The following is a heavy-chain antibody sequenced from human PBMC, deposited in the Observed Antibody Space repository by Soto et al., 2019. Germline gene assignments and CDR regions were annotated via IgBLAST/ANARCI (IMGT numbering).Heavy chain of an antibody. CDR2: IYSGGST. J-gene: IGHJ4*02. V-gene: IGHV3-66*04. CDR1: GVTVSSNY. D-gene: IGHD5-18*01. CDR3: ARHGYNYGGGYFDY. Sequence: EVQLVESGGGLVQPGGSLRLSCAASGVTVSSNYMSWVRQAPGKGLEWVSVIYSGGSTYYADSVKGRFTISRDNSKNTLYLQMISLRAEDTAVYYCARHGYNYGGGYFDYWGQGTLVTVSS.